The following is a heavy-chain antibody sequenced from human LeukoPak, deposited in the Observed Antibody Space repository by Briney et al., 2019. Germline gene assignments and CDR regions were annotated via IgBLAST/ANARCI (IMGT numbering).Heavy chain of an antibody. CDR1: GFTFSSYW. CDR2: ISYDGSNK. D-gene: IGHD4-11*01. Sequence: GGSLRLSCAASGFTFSSYWMSWVRQAPGKGLEWVAVISYDGSNKYYADSVKGRFTISRDNSKNTLYLQMNSLRAEDAAVYHCARVNSNNFDFWGQGTLVTVSS. CDR3: ARVNSNNFDF. J-gene: IGHJ4*02. V-gene: IGHV3-30-3*01.